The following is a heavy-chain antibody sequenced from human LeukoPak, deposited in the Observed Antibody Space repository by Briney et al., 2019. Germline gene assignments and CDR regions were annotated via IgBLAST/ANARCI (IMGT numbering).Heavy chain of an antibody. J-gene: IGHJ3*02. CDR1: GGSISSYY. Sequence: PSETLSLTCTVSGGSISSYYWSWIRQPPGKGLEWIGYIHYSGSTNYNPSLKSRVTISVDTSKNQFSLKLSSVTAADTAVYYCARYYYDSSGYWDAFDIWGQGTMVTVSS. D-gene: IGHD3-22*01. CDR3: ARYYYDSSGYWDAFDI. V-gene: IGHV4-59*08. CDR2: IHYSGST.